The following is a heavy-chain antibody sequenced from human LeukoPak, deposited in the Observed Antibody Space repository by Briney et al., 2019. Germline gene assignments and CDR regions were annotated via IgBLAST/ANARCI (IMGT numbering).Heavy chain of an antibody. D-gene: IGHD3-22*01. CDR1: GFTFRRYW. V-gene: IGHV3-7*01. J-gene: IGHJ4*02. CDR3: ARHVVAVGFDY. CDR2: INQDGSEM. Sequence: PGGSLRLSCAASGFTFRRYWMSWVRQAPGKGLEWVANINQDGSEMHYVDSVKGRFTISRGNAKNSLYLQMNSLRAEDTAVYYCARHVVAVGFDYWGQGTLVTVSS.